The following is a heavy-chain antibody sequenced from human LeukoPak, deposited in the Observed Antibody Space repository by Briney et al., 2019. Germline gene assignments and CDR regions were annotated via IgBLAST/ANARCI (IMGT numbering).Heavy chain of an antibody. J-gene: IGHJ4*02. CDR1: GYSFTSYW. CDR2: IYLGDSES. CDR3: ARIEGSTFDY. V-gene: IGHV5-51*01. Sequence: GESLKISCKDSGYSFTSYWIGWVRQMPGKGLEWMGIIYLGDSESKYNPSLQGQVTISADKSISTVYLQWSSLKASDTAIYYCARIEGSTFDYWGQGTLVTVSS.